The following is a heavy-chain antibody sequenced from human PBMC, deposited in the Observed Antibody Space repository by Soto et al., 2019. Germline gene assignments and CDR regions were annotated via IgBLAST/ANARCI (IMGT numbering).Heavy chain of an antibody. D-gene: IGHD3-3*01. V-gene: IGHV3-30-3*01. CDR2: ISYDGSNK. CDR3: ARDSLRGINYDPI. Sequence: PGGSLRLSCAASGFTFSSYAMHWVRQAPGKGLEWVAVISYDGSNKYYADSVKGRFTISRDNSKNTLYLQMNSLRAEDTAVYYCARDSLRGINYDPIWGQGTMVTVSS. CDR1: GFTFSSYA. J-gene: IGHJ3*02.